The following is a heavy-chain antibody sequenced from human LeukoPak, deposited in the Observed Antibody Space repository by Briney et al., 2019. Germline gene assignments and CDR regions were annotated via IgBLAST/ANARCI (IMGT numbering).Heavy chain of an antibody. Sequence: GGSLRLSCAASGFTFDDYAMHWVRQAPGKGLEWVSLISWDGGSTYYADSVKGRFTISRDNSKNSLYLQMNSLRAEDTALYYCAKDISQQWLGGFDYWGQGTLVTVSS. J-gene: IGHJ4*02. CDR1: GFTFDDYA. D-gene: IGHD6-19*01. CDR2: ISWDGGST. CDR3: AKDISQQWLGGFDY. V-gene: IGHV3-43D*03.